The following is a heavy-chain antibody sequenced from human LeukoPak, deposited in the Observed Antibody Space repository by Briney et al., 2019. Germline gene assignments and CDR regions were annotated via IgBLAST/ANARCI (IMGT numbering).Heavy chain of an antibody. D-gene: IGHD6-19*01. CDR1: GGSFSGYY. CDR2: INDSGST. CDR3: ASMAYSSGWGIDY. Sequence: SETLSLTCGVYGGSFSGYYWSWIRQPPGKGLEWIGEINDSGSTNYNPSLKSRVTISVDTSKNQFSLKLSSVTAADTAVYYCASMAYSSGWGIDYWGQGTLVTVSS. J-gene: IGHJ4*02. V-gene: IGHV4-34*01.